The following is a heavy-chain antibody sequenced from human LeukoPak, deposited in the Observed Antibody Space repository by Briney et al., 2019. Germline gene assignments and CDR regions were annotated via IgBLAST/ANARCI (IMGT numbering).Heavy chain of an antibody. CDR1: GGSISSGGYY. V-gene: IGHV4-31*03. Sequence: PSETLSPTCTVSGGSISSGGYYWSWIRQHPGKGLEWIGYIYYSGSTYYNPSLKSRVTISVDTSKNQFSLKLSSVTAADTAVYYCARSPVRDAFDIWGQGTMVTVSS. CDR3: ARSPVRDAFDI. J-gene: IGHJ3*02. CDR2: IYYSGST.